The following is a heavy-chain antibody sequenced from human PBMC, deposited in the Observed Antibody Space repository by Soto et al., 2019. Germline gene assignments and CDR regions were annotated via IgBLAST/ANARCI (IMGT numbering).Heavy chain of an antibody. V-gene: IGHV2-5*02. CDR3: AHSRYSRSSFDY. D-gene: IGHD6-6*01. J-gene: IGHJ4*02. CDR2: IYWDDDK. Sequence: PTLLNHTQTLMMTCTFSGFSLTIDGVGVGWIRQPPGKALEWLALIYWDDDKRYSPSLKSRLTITKDTSKNQVVLRMTNMDPVDTATYYCAHSRYSRSSFDYWGQGTLVTVSS. CDR1: GFSLTIDGVG.